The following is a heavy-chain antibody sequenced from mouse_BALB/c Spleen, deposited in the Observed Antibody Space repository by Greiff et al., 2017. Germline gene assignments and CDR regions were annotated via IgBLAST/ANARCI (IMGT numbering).Heavy chain of an antibody. CDR1: GDSITSGY. D-gene: IGHD4-1*01. J-gene: IGHJ2*01. CDR3: ARYEAGTGFDY. V-gene: IGHV3-8*02. CDR2: ISYSGST. Sequence: EVKLVESGPRLVKPSQTLSLTCSVTGDSITSGYWNWIRKFPGNKLEYMGYISYSGSTYYNPSLKSRISITRDTAKNQYYLQLNSVTTEDAATYYCARYEAGTGFDYWGQGTTLTVSS.